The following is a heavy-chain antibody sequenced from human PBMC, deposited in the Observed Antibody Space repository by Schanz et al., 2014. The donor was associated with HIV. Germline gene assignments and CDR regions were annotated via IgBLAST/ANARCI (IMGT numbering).Heavy chain of an antibody. J-gene: IGHJ4*02. CDR2: ITPDGSVT. D-gene: IGHD4-17*01. CDR1: GFTFGTKW. Sequence: EVQLVESGGGLIKPGESLRLSCVTSGFTFGTKWMYWVRQGPGKGLAWVSYITPDGSVTYAGSVKGRFTISRDNSEDTLYLQMNSLRAEDTAVYYCARGGLRWHPEWLDYWGQGTLVTVSS. CDR3: ARGGLRWHPEWLDY. V-gene: IGHV3-74*01.